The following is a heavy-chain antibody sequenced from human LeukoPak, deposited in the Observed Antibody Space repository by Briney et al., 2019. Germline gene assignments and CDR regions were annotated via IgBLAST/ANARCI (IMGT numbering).Heavy chain of an antibody. Sequence: PGGSLRLSCAASGFTFSSYAMTWVRQAPGKGLEWVSAISASGGRTYYADSVKGRFTISRDNSMNTLYLQMNSLRAEDTAVYYCPRGVLRFFDWSHDAFDVWGQGTMVTVSS. CDR3: PRGVLRFFDWSHDAFDV. D-gene: IGHD3-9*01. CDR2: ISASGGRT. V-gene: IGHV3-23*01. CDR1: GFTFSSYA. J-gene: IGHJ3*01.